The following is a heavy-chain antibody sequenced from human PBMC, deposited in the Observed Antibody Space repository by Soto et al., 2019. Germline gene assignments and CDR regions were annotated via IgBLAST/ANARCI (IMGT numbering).Heavy chain of an antibody. CDR2: ISFDGTNK. D-gene: IGHD3-22*01. Sequence: GGSLRLSCAATGFTFISHAMNWGRQAPGKGLEWVSVISFDGTNKYYAESVRGRYSISRDNSKKVLYLDMNSLRPDDTAIYYCARAHGPYYDSSYYGLARNYFDYWGQGALVTSPQ. CDR1: GFTFISHA. V-gene: IGHV3-30-3*01. CDR3: ARAHGPYYDSSYYGLARNYFDY. J-gene: IGHJ4*02.